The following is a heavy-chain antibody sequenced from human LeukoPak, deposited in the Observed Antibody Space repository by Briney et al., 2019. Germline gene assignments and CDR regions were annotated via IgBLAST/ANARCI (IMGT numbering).Heavy chain of an antibody. Sequence: PGGSLRLSCAASGFTFSSYAMSWVRQAPGKGLEWVAVISYDGSNKYYADSVKGRFTISRDNSKNTLYLQMNSLRAEDTAVYYCAKDQGRADLSGSYYGWVGMDVWGQGTTVTVSS. CDR3: AKDQGRADLSGSYYGWVGMDV. V-gene: IGHV3-30*18. D-gene: IGHD1-26*01. CDR2: ISYDGSNK. J-gene: IGHJ6*02. CDR1: GFTFSSYA.